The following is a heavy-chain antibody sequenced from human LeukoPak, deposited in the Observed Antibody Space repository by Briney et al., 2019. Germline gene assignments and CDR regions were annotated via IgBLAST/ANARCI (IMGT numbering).Heavy chain of an antibody. Sequence: GRSLRLSCAASGFTFSSYGMHWVRQAPGKGLEWVAVMSFDGSHTYYADSVKGRFTISRDNAKNSLYLQMNSLRAEDTAVYYCATYIAVAGHYNYYFEYWGQGTLVTVSS. CDR3: ATYIAVAGHYNYYFEY. J-gene: IGHJ4*02. V-gene: IGHV3-30*03. CDR1: GFTFSSYG. D-gene: IGHD6-19*01. CDR2: MSFDGSHT.